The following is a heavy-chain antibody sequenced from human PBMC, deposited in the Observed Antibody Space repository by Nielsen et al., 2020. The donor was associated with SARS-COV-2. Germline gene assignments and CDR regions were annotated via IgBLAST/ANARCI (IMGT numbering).Heavy chain of an antibody. J-gene: IGHJ4*02. CDR2: IYSGGST. D-gene: IGHD3-3*01. V-gene: IGHV3-53*05. CDR3: VKDFVRYDFWSGYYREGHDY. Sequence: GESLKISCAASGFTVSSNYMSWVRQAPGKGLEWVSVIYSGGSTYYAGSVKGRFTISRDNSKNTLYLQMSSLRAEDTAVYYCVKDFVRYDFWSGYYREGHDYWGQGTLVTVSS. CDR1: GFTVSSNY.